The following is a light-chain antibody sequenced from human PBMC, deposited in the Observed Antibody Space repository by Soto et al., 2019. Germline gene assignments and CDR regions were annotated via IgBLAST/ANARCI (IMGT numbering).Light chain of an antibody. CDR2: RAS. Sequence: DIQMTQSPSTLSASVGDRVTITCRASHSIDRWLAWYQQKPGKAPKLLIYRASSLESGVPSRFSGSGSGTEFTLTISSLQPDDFTTYYCQQYKTYTYAFAQGTKLEIK. CDR1: HSIDRW. V-gene: IGKV1-5*03. CDR3: QQYKTYTYA. J-gene: IGKJ2*01.